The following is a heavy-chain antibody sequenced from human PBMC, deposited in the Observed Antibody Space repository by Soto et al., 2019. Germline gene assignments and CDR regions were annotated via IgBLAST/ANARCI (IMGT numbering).Heavy chain of an antibody. V-gene: IGHV3-30*03. CDR3: ARGASSAWYVDY. CDR2: ISYVGSTT. CDR1: GFTFSSYG. D-gene: IGHD6-19*01. Sequence: GSLRLSCAASGFTFSSYGMHWVRQAPGKGLEWVAVISYVGSTTTYADSVKGRFAISRDNAKNTLYLQMSSLRAEDTAVYYCARGASSAWYVDYWGQGTLVTVSS. J-gene: IGHJ4*02.